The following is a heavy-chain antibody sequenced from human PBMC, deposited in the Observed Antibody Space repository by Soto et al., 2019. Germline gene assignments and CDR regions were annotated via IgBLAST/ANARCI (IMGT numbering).Heavy chain of an antibody. CDR1: GFPFSSFS. CDR3: ARVTAGSGSYQIDL. D-gene: IGHD3-10*01. CDR2: IGRVSTYI. V-gene: IGHV3-21*02. Sequence: QLVESGGGLVKPGRSLRLSCVASGFPFSSFSLNWIRQAPGKGLEWVSSIGRVSTYIYYADSVRGRFTVSRDNAKNSVYLQMNGLTAEDSGIYYCARVTAGSGSYQIDLWGQGTLVTVSS. J-gene: IGHJ4*02.